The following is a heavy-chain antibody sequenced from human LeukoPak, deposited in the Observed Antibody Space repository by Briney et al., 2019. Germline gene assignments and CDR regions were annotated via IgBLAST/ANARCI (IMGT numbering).Heavy chain of an antibody. CDR2: ISWDGGST. CDR1: GFTFDDYT. D-gene: IGHD3-9*01. J-gene: IGHJ4*02. Sequence: GGSLRLSCAASGFTFDDYTMHWVRQAPGKGLEWVSLISWDGGSTYYADSVKGRFTISRDNSKNSLYLQMNSLRAEDTAVYYCARVLRYFDWLLYRDPANYFDYWGQGTLVTVSS. V-gene: IGHV3-43*01. CDR3: ARVLRYFDWLLYRDPANYFDY.